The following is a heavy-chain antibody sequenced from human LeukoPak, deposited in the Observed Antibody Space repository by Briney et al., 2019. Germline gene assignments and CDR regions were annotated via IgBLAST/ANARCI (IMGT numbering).Heavy chain of an antibody. J-gene: IGHJ4*02. D-gene: IGHD5-12*01. CDR2: INLNGGST. Sequence: PGGSLRLSCAASGFTFDDYGMSWVRQAPGKGLEWVSGINLNGGSTGYADSVKGRFTISRDNAKNSLYLQMNSLRAEDTAVYYCARASSVDILATDRFDYWGQGTLVTVSS. CDR3: ARASSVDILATDRFDY. V-gene: IGHV3-20*04. CDR1: GFTFDDYG.